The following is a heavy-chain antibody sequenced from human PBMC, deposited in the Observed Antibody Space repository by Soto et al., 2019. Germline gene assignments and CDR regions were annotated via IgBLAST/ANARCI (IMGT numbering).Heavy chain of an antibody. Sequence: EVQLLESGGGLVQPGGSLRLSCAASGFTFSSYAMSWVRQAPGKGLEWVSAISGSGGSTYYADSVKGRFTISRDNSKNTLYLQMNSLRAEDTAVYYCAKEGESTXXRGDYYGMDVWGQGTTVTVSS. J-gene: IGHJ6*02. D-gene: IGHD1-1*01. CDR2: ISGSGGST. CDR1: GFTFSSYA. V-gene: IGHV3-23*01. CDR3: AKEGESTXXRGDYYGMDV.